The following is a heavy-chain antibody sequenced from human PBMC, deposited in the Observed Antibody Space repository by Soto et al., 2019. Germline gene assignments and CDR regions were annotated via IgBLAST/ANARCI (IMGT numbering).Heavy chain of an antibody. CDR2: IYYSGST. CDR1: GGSISSSNYY. V-gene: IGHV4-39*01. CDR3: ARGGYCSGASCAYMGHYYYYGMDV. J-gene: IGHJ6*01. Sequence: SETLSLTCTVSGGSISSSNYYWGGIRQPPGKGLEWIGSIYYSGSTYYNPSLKSRVTISVDTSKDQFSLKLSSVTAADTAMYYCARGGYCSGASCAYMGHYYYYGMDVWGQGTTVTVSS. D-gene: IGHD2-15*01.